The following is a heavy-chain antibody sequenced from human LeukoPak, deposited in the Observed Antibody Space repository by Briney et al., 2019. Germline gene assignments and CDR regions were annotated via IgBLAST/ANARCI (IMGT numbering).Heavy chain of an antibody. J-gene: IGHJ3*02. V-gene: IGHV3-30*02. CDR3: ARDRRLGDYNDAFDI. CDR2: IRYDGSNK. Sequence: GGSLRLSCAASGFTFSSYGMHWVRQAPGKGLEWVAFIRYDGSNKYYADSVKGRFTISRDNSKNTLYLQMNSLRAEDTAVYYCARDRRLGDYNDAFDIWGQGTMVTVSS. D-gene: IGHD4-17*01. CDR1: GFTFSSYG.